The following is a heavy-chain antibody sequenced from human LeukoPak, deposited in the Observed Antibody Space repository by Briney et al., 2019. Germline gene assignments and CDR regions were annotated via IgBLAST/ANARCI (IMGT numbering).Heavy chain of an antibody. CDR1: GGSFSGYS. D-gene: IGHD3-10*01. J-gene: IGHJ4*02. CDR2: INHSGGT. CDR3: ARGVDYYGV. Sequence: SEILSLTCAVYGGSFSGYSWNWIRQPPVKGLEWIGEINHSGGTNYNPSLKSRVTISVDTSKKQFSLKLSSVTAADTAVYYCARGVDYYGVWGQGTLVTVSS. V-gene: IGHV4-34*01.